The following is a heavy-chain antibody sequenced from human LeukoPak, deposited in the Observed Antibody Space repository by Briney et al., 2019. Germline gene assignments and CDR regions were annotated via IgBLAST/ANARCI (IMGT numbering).Heavy chain of an antibody. V-gene: IGHV1-18*01. CDR3: ARDSYSGSYYPNDAFDI. CDR2: ISAYNGNT. CDR1: GYTFTSYG. D-gene: IGHD1-26*01. Sequence: AAEKVSCKASGYTFTSYGISWVRQAPAQGLEWMGWISAYNGNTNYAQKLQGRVTMTTDTSTSTAYMELRSLRSDDTAVYYCARDSYSGSYYPNDAFDIWGQGTMVTVSS. J-gene: IGHJ3*02.